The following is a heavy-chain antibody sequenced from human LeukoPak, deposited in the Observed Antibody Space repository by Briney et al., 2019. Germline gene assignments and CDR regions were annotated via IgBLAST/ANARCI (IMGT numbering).Heavy chain of an antibody. J-gene: IGHJ4*02. CDR2: INHSGST. CDR1: GGSFSGYN. CDR3: ARGLRPRFDY. V-gene: IGHV4-34*01. Sequence: SETLSLTFALYGGSFSGYNWSWIRQPPGKGLEWIGEINHSGSTNYNPSLKSRVTISVDTSKNQFSLKLSSVTAAGTAVYYCARGLRPRFDYWGQGTLVTVSS.